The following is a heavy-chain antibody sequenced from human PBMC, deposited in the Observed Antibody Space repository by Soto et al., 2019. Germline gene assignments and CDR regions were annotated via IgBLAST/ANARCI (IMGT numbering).Heavy chain of an antibody. V-gene: IGHV4-59*01. D-gene: IGHD3-22*01. CDR1: GGSISSYY. CDR2: IYYSGST. Sequence: MSLTCTVSGGSISSYYWSWIRQPPGKGLEWIGYIYYSGSTNYNPSLKSRVTISVDTSKNQFSLKLSSVTAADTAVYYCARGLGYYDSSGYCFDPWGQGTLVTVSS. J-gene: IGHJ5*02. CDR3: ARGLGYYDSSGYCFDP.